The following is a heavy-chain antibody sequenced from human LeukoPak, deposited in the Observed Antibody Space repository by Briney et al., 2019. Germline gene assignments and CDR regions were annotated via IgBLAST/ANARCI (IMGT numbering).Heavy chain of an antibody. V-gene: IGHV1-2*02. D-gene: IGHD3-22*01. CDR2: INPNSGGT. Sequence: GASVKVSCKASGYTFTGYYMHWVRQAPGQGLEWMGWINPNSGGTNYAQKFQGRVTMTRDTSIRTAYMELSRLRSDDTAVYYCARVPLYYDSSEDWFDPWGQGTLVTVSS. CDR3: ARVPLYYDSSEDWFDP. CDR1: GYTFTGYY. J-gene: IGHJ5*02.